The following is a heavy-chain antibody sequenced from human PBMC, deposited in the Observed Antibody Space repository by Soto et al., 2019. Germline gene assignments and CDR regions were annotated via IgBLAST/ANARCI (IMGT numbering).Heavy chain of an antibody. Sequence: QVHLQESGPGLVKPSETLSLTCTVSGGAISTYYWTWIRQPAGKGLEWIGRIYSSGSTKYNPSLPSRVTISLDTSNHQFSLILTSVTAADTAVYYCARGPRFSDWFDPWGQGTLVTVSS. CDR1: GGAISTYY. V-gene: IGHV4-4*07. CDR3: ARGPRFSDWFDP. D-gene: IGHD3-3*01. CDR2: IYSSGST. J-gene: IGHJ5*02.